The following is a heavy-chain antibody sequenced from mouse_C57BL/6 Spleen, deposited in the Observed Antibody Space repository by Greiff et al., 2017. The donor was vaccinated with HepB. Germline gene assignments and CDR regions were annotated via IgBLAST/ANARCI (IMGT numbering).Heavy chain of an antibody. J-gene: IGHJ3*01. V-gene: IGHV1-26*01. CDR1: GYTFTDYY. D-gene: IGHD1-1*01. CDR2: INPNNGGT. Sequence: VQLQQSGPELVKPGASVKISCKASGYTFTDYYMNWVKQSHGKSLEWIGDINPNNGGTSYNQKFKGKATLTVDKSSSTAYMELRSLTSEDSAVYYCARGYGSSYGCFAYWGQGTLVTVSA. CDR3: ARGYGSSYGCFAY.